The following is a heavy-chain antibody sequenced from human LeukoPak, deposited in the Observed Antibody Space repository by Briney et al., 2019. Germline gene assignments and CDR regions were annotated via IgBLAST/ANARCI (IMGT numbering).Heavy chain of an antibody. J-gene: IGHJ4*02. V-gene: IGHV3-48*04. D-gene: IGHD5-24*01. Sequence: GGSLRLSCAASGFTFSRYSMNWVRQAPGKGLEWVSYISVSGNTIHYADSVKGRFTISRDNAKNSLFLQMNSLRVEDTSVFYCARDQGGYNYGRGYFDYWGRGTLVTVS. CDR2: ISVSGNTI. CDR1: GFTFSRYS. CDR3: ARDQGGYNYGRGYFDY.